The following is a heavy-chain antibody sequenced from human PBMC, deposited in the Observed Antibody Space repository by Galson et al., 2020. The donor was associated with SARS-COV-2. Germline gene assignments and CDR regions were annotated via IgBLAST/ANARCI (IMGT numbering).Heavy chain of an antibody. CDR3: ARSHYDILTGYYTVFDY. D-gene: IGHD3-9*01. CDR1: GFSLSTSGMC. Sequence: SGPTLVKPTQTLTLTRTFSGFSLSTSGMCVSWIRQPPGKALEWLVRIDWDDDKYYSTSLKTRLTISKDTSKNQVVLTMTNMDPVDTATYYCARSHYDILTGYYTVFDYWGQGTLVTVSS. CDR2: IDWDDDK. J-gene: IGHJ4*02. V-gene: IGHV2-70*11.